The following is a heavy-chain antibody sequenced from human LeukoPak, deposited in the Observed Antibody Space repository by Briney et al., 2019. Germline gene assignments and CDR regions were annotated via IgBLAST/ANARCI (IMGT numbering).Heavy chain of an antibody. CDR1: GFSFTTSS. Sequence: GGSLRLSCAASGFSFTTSSISWVRQAPGKGLEWVSYIDGSGSYTSYADSVKGRFTTSRDNAKSSLFLQMNSLRAEDTADYYCARDTSGSSVITYFDNWGQGTLVTVSS. CDR2: IDGSGSYT. V-gene: IGHV3-21*01. CDR3: ARDTSGSSVITYFDN. D-gene: IGHD3-10*01. J-gene: IGHJ4*02.